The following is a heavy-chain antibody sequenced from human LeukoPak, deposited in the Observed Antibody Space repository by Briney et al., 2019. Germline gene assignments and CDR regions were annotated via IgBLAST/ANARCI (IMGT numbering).Heavy chain of an antibody. D-gene: IGHD5-18*01. CDR3: AKKSFRSGYSYGTSFDY. Sequence: ASETLSLTCTVSGGSISSYYWSWIRQPPGKGLEWIGYIYYSGSTNYNPSLKSRVTISVDTSKNQFSLKLSSVSAADTAVYYCAKKSFRSGYSYGTSFDYWGQGTLVTVSS. CDR1: GGSISSYY. J-gene: IGHJ4*02. V-gene: IGHV4-59*01. CDR2: IYYSGST.